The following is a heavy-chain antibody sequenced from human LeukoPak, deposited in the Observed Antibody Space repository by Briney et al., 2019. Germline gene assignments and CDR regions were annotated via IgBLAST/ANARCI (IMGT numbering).Heavy chain of an antibody. D-gene: IGHD3-22*01. J-gene: IGHJ4*02. CDR2: ISSSSSYI. CDR3: GTRGYSEYYFDY. Sequence: GGPLRLSCAASGLTFSSYNMNWVRQAPGKGLEWVSSISSSSSYIYYADSVKGRFTISRDNAKNSLYLQMNSLRAEDTAVYYCGTRGYSEYYFDYWGQGTLVTVSS. CDR1: GLTFSSYN. V-gene: IGHV3-21*01.